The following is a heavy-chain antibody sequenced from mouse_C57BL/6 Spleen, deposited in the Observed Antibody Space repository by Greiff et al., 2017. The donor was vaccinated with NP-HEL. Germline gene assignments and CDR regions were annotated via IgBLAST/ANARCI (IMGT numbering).Heavy chain of an antibody. D-gene: IGHD1-1*01. Sequence: QVQLQQSGPELVKPGASVKISCKASGYAFSSSWMNWVKQRPGKGLEWIGRIYPGDGDTNYNGKFKGKATLTADKSSSTAYMQLSSLTSEDSAVYFCARSGGSSNYYAMDYWSQGTSVTVSS. V-gene: IGHV1-82*01. CDR3: ARSGGSSNYYAMDY. CDR1: GYAFSSSW. CDR2: IYPGDGDT. J-gene: IGHJ4*01.